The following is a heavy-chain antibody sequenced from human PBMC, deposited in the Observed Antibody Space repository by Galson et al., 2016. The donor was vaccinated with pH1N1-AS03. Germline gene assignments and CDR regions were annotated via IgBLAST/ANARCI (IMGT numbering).Heavy chain of an antibody. CDR2: IDWNDNK. V-gene: IGHV2-70*11. D-gene: IGHD4-17*01. CDR3: ARFHYGDYSGWFDP. J-gene: IGHJ5*02. CDR1: GFSLSTSGMC. Sequence: PALVKPTQTLTLTCTFSGFSLSTSGMCVSWIRQPPGKALEWLARIDWNDNKYYSTPLKTRLTISKDTSKGQVVLTMTNMDPVDTATYYCARFHYGDYSGWFDPWGQGTLVTVSS.